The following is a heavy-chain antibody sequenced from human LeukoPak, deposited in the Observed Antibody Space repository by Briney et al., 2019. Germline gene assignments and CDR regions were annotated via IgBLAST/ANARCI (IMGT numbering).Heavy chain of an antibody. V-gene: IGHV3-21*01. D-gene: IGHD3-9*01. CDR1: GFTFSSYS. CDR2: ISSSSSYI. Sequence: GGSLRLSCAASGFTFSSYSMNWVRQAPGKGLEWVSFISSSSSYIYYADSVKGRFTISRDNAKNSLYLQMNSLRAEDTAVYYCARDYDILTGYYNGFDYWGQGTLVTVSS. CDR3: ARDYDILTGYYNGFDY. J-gene: IGHJ4*02.